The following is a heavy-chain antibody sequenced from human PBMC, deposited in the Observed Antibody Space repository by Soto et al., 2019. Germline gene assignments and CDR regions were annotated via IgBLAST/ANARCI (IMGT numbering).Heavy chain of an antibody. D-gene: IGHD1-1*01. CDR1: GFTFNNYG. CDR2: VSWNSGDI. CDR3: ARDNDLDRDGPFDY. V-gene: IGHV3-9*01. Sequence: EVQLVESAGGLVQPGWSLRLSCVASGFTFNNYGMHGVRQTPGRGLERVSGVSWNSGDIYYAGSVKGRFTISRDNAKKSLYLQMNSLRTEDTALYYCARDNDLDRDGPFDYWGQGILVTVSS. J-gene: IGHJ4*02.